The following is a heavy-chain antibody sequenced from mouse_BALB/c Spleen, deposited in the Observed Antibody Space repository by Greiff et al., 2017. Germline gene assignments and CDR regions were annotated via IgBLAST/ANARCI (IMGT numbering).Heavy chain of an antibody. J-gene: IGHJ4*01. CDR1: GYTFTDYE. CDR3: TRRGVYDG. D-gene: IGHD2-3*01. CDR2: IDPETGGA. Sequence: QVQLQQSGAELVRPGASVTLSCKASGYTFTDYEMHWVKQTPVHGLEWIGAIDPETGGAAYNQKFKGKATLTADKSSSTAYMELRSLTSEDSAVYYCTRRGVYDGWGQGTSVTVSS. V-gene: IGHV1-15*01.